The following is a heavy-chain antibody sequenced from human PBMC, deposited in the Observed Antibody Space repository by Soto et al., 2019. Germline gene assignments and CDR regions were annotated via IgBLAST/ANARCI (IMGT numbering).Heavy chain of an antibody. J-gene: IGHJ6*02. CDR1: GFTFSSYA. CDR2: ISYDGSNK. CDR3: ARDGAGVPNYYYYGMDV. Sequence: GGSLRLSCAASGFTFSSYAMHWVRQAPGKGLEWVAVISYDGSNKYYADSVKGRFTISRDNSKNTLYLQMNSLGAEDTAVYYCARDGAGVPNYYYYGMDVWGQGTTVTVSS. V-gene: IGHV3-30-3*01. D-gene: IGHD1-26*01.